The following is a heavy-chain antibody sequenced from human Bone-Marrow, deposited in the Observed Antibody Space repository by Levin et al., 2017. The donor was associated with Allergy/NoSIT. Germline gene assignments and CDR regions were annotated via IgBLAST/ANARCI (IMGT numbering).Heavy chain of an antibody. J-gene: IGHJ6*03. V-gene: IGHV3-30*18. Sequence: GGSLRLSCAASGFTFSSYGMHWVRQAPGKGLEWVAFISNDGTNKYYADSVKGRLTISRDNSQNTVYLQMNSLRLEDTAVYFCAKDLKYYMDVWGKGTTVTVSS. CDR3: AKDLKYYMDV. CDR1: GFTFSSYG. CDR2: ISNDGTNK.